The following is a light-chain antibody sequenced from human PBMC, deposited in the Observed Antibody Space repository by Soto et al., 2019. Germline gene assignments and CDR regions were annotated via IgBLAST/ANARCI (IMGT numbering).Light chain of an antibody. CDR3: SSYAGNNKLV. Sequence: QSVLTQPPSASGSPGQSVTISCTGTSSDVGAYNYVSWYQQHPGKAPKLMIYEVSKRPSGVPDRFSGSKSGNTASLTVPGLQAEDEADYYCSSYAGNNKLVFGGGTKLTVL. CDR2: EVS. CDR1: SSDVGAYNY. J-gene: IGLJ2*01. V-gene: IGLV2-8*01.